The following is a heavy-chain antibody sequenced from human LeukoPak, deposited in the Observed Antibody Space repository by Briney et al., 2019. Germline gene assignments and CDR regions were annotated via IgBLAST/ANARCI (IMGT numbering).Heavy chain of an antibody. V-gene: IGHV4-59*01. CDR1: GGSISSYY. CDR2: IYYSGST. Sequence: SETLSLTCTVSGGSISSYYLSWIRQPPGKGLEWIGYIYYSGSTNYNPSLKSRVTISVDTSKNQFSLKLSSVTAADTAVYYCARVERDILNGYYSSPWDWGQGTLVTVSS. J-gene: IGHJ4*02. D-gene: IGHD3-9*01. CDR3: ARVERDILNGYYSSPWD.